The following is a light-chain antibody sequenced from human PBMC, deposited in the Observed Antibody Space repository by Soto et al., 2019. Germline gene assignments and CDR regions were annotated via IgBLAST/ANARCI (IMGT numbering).Light chain of an antibody. V-gene: IGLV2-14*01. CDR2: EVN. Sequence: QSALTQPASVSGSPGQSITISCTGTSSDVGGYNYVSWYQQHPGKAPKLMIFEVNNRPSGVSNRFSGSKSGNTASLTISGLQAEDESDYYCSSYTRSSTPVFGGGTKLT. J-gene: IGLJ2*01. CDR1: SSDVGGYNY. CDR3: SSYTRSSTPV.